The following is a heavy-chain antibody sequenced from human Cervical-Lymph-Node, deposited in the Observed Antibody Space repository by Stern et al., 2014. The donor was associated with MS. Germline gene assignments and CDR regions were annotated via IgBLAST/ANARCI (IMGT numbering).Heavy chain of an antibody. J-gene: IGHJ6*02. V-gene: IGHV1-69*01. Sequence: QVQLVQSGAEVMKPGSSVKVSCKASGGTFSSHAINWVRQAPGQGLEWVGGIIPIFDTPNYARKFKGRVTITADESTNTAHLELSSLRSDDTAVYYCATPAAVTVGSMDAWGQGTTVIVSS. CDR2: IIPIFDTP. CDR3: ATPAAVTVGSMDA. D-gene: IGHD2-21*02. CDR1: GGTFSSHA.